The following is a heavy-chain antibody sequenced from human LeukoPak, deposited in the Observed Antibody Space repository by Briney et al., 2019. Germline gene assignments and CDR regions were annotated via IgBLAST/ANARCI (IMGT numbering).Heavy chain of an antibody. CDR1: GFSLSTSGMC. Sequence: SGPTLVKPTQTLTLTCTFSGFSLSTSGMCVSWNRQPPGKALEWLARIDWDDDKYYSTSLKTRLTISKDTSKNQVVLTMTNMDPVDTATYYCARHDYGTYYYYGMDVWGQGTTVTVSS. J-gene: IGHJ6*02. CDR2: IDWDDDK. CDR3: ARHDYGTYYYYGMDV. D-gene: IGHD4-17*01. V-gene: IGHV2-70*11.